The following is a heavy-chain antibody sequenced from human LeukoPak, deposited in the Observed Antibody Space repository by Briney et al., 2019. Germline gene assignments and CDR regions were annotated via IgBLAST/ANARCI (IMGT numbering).Heavy chain of an antibody. D-gene: IGHD1-20*01. Sequence: SETLSLTRTVSGGSISSYYWSWIRQPPGKGLEWIGYIYYSGSTNYNPSLKSRVTISVDTSKNQFSLKLSSVTAADTAVYYCARGVYNWSRSWGYYFDYWGQGTLVTVSS. CDR3: ARGVYNWSRSWGYYFDY. CDR2: IYYSGST. V-gene: IGHV4-59*01. CDR1: GGSISSYY. J-gene: IGHJ4*02.